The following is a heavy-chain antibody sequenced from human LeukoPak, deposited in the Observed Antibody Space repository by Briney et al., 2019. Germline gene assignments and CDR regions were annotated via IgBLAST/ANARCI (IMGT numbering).Heavy chain of an antibody. J-gene: IGHJ4*02. D-gene: IGHD5-18*01. CDR3: ARDRDTAMVTGSDY. CDR2: ISTYNGNT. V-gene: IGHV1-18*01. CDR1: GYNFILHG. Sequence: ASVKVSCKASGYNFILHGISWVRLAPGQGLEWMGWISTYNGNTKYAQNLQGRVTMTTDTSTSTAYMELRSLRSDDTAVYYCARDRDTAMVTGSDYWGQGTLVTVSS.